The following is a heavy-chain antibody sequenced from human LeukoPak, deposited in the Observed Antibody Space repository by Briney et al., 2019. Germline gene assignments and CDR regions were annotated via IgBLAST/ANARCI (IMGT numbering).Heavy chain of an antibody. CDR3: ALQWLTPPAPDY. D-gene: IGHD6-19*01. CDR2: ISGSGGST. CDR1: GGSISSSSYY. J-gene: IGHJ4*02. Sequence: PSETLSLTCTVSGGSISSSSYYWGWIRQPPGKGLEWVSAISGSGGSTYYADSVKGRFTISRDNSKNTLYLQMNSLRAEDTAVYYCALQWLTPPAPDYWGQGTLVTVSS. V-gene: IGHV3-23*01.